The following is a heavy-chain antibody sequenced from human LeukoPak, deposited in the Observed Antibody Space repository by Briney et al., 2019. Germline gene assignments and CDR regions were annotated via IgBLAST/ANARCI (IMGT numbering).Heavy chain of an antibody. CDR2: IPYDGSNK. V-gene: IGHV3-30*04. J-gene: IGHJ6*04. CDR1: GFTFSSYE. CDR3: AELGITMIGGV. D-gene: IGHD3-10*02. Sequence: GGSLRLSCAASGFTFSSYEMNWVRQAPGKGLEWVALIPYDGSNKYYADSVKGRFTVSRDNSKNTLYLQMNSLRAEDTAVYYCAELGITMIGGVWGKGTTVTISS.